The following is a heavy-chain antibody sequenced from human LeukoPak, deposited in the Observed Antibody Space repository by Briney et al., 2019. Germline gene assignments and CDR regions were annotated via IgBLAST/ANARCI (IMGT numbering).Heavy chain of an antibody. Sequence: PSETLSLTCTVSGGSISSYYWSWIRQPPGKGLEWIGYIYTSGSTNYNPSLKSRVTISVDTSKNQFSLKLSSVTAADTAVYCCARSSIAARRGGFDPWGQGTLVTVSS. J-gene: IGHJ5*02. CDR1: GGSISSYY. D-gene: IGHD6-6*01. V-gene: IGHV4-4*09. CDR2: IYTSGST. CDR3: ARSSIAARRGGFDP.